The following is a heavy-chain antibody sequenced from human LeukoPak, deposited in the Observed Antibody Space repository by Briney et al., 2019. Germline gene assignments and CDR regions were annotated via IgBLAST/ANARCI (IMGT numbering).Heavy chain of an antibody. D-gene: IGHD5-12*01. J-gene: IGHJ6*03. V-gene: IGHV3-73*01. CDR3: TRQAVATTYMDV. CDR1: GFTFSGSA. Sequence: GGSLRLSCAASGFTFSGSAMHWVRQASGKGLEWVGRIRSKANSYATAYAASVKGRFTISRDDSKNTAYLQMNSLKTEDTAVYYCTRQAVATTYMDVWGKGTTVTVSS. CDR2: IRSKANSYAT.